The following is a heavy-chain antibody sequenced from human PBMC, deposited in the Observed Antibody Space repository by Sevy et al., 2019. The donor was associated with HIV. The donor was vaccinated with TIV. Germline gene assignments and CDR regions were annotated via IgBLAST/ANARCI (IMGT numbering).Heavy chain of an antibody. CDR2: ISYSGSTT. CDR3: AKDRVSGSYYSGDFDY. D-gene: IGHD3-10*01. J-gene: IGHJ4*02. V-gene: IGHV3-23*01. CDR1: GFTFNTYA. Sequence: GGSLRLSCAVSGFTFNTYAMTWVRQAPGKGLEWVSAISYSGSTTHYADSVKGRFTISRDNSKNTLYLQMNSLRAEDTAVYYCAKDRVSGSYYSGDFDYWGQGTLVTVSS.